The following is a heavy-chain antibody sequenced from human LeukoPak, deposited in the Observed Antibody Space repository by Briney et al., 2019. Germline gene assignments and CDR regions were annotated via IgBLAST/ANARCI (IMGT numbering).Heavy chain of an antibody. CDR1: GGSISSSSYY. J-gene: IGHJ4*02. D-gene: IGHD1-26*01. CDR2: IYYSGST. V-gene: IGHV4-39*01. Sequence: SETLSLTCTVSGGSISSSSYYWGWIRQPPGKGLEWIGSIYYSGSTYYNPSLKSRVTISVDTSKNQFSLKLSSVTAADTAVYYCARPQWELLDYWGQGTLVTVSS. CDR3: ARPQWELLDY.